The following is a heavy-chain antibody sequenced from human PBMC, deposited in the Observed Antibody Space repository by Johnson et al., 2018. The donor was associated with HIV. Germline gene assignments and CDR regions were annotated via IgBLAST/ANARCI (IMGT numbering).Heavy chain of an antibody. CDR3: AKDKQPGNGRYDALDI. CDR1: GFTFSSYE. J-gene: IGHJ3*02. V-gene: IGHV3-48*03. CDR2: ISNRGSTK. Sequence: VQLVESGGGVVQPGRSLRLSCAASGFTFSSYEMNWVRQAPGKGLEWVAYISNRGSTKYHADSVRGRFSISRDNTKNSLYLQMSSLRAEDTAVYSCAKDKQPGNGRYDALDIWGQGTTVIVSS. D-gene: IGHD1-1*01.